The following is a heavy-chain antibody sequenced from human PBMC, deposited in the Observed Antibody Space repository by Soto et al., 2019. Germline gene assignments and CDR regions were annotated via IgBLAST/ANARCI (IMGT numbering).Heavy chain of an antibody. CDR1: GLTFSNYA. Sequence: GGSLRLSCAASGLTFSNYAMSWVRQAPGKGLEWVSAISGSGGSTYYADSVKGRFTISRDNSKNTLYLQMNSLRAEDTAVYYCARDPIVVVTATRGDAFDIWGQGTMVTVSS. J-gene: IGHJ3*02. V-gene: IGHV3-23*01. D-gene: IGHD2-21*02. CDR3: ARDPIVVVTATRGDAFDI. CDR2: ISGSGGST.